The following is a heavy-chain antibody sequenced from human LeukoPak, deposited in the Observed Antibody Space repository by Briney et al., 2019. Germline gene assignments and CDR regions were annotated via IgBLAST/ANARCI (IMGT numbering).Heavy chain of an antibody. Sequence: GGSLRLSCAASGFTFSSYWMNWVRQAPGKGPEWVANINQDGSEKYYVDSVKGRFTISRDNAKNSLYLQMNSLRGEDTAVYYCARGLYCSSTSCQYFDYWGQGTLVTVSP. CDR3: ARGLYCSSTSCQYFDY. D-gene: IGHD2-2*01. J-gene: IGHJ4*02. CDR1: GFTFSSYW. V-gene: IGHV3-7*04. CDR2: INQDGSEK.